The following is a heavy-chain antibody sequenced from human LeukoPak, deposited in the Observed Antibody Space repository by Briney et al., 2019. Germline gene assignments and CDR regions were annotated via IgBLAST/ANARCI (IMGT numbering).Heavy chain of an antibody. J-gene: IGHJ4*02. Sequence: SETLSLTCAVFGGSISSGGYSWTWIRQSPGKGLEWIGYIYHSGTTYFNPSLNSRVTMSVDRSKNQFSLRLNSVTAADTGVYYCARWGGYTAIDYWGQGTLVTVSS. CDR3: ARWGGYTAIDY. V-gene: IGHV4-30-2*06. D-gene: IGHD5-18*01. CDR1: GGSISSGGYS. CDR2: IYHSGTT.